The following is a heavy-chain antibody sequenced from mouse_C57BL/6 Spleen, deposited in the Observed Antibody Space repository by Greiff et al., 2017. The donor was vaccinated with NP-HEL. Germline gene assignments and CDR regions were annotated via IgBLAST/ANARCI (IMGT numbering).Heavy chain of an antibody. CDR1: GYAFTNYL. J-gene: IGHJ2*01. CDR2: INPGSGGT. V-gene: IGHV1-54*01. D-gene: IGHD1-1*01. CDR3: ARNYYGSSFHFDY. Sequence: QVHVKQSGAELVRPGTSVKVSCKASGYAFTNYLIEWVKQRPGQGLEWIGVINPGSGGTNYNEKFKGKATLTADKSSSTAYMQLSSLTSEDSAVYFCARNYYGSSFHFDYWGQGTTLTVSS.